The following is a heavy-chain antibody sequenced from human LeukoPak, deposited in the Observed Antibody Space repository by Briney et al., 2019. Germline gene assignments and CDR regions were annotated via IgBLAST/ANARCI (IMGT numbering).Heavy chain of an antibody. CDR3: ARVWRSSGPYNWFDP. CDR1: GYTFTSYY. J-gene: IGHJ5*02. D-gene: IGHD3-16*01. Sequence: ASVKVSCKASGYTFTSYYMHWVRQAPGQGLEWMGIINPSGGSTSYAQKFQGRVTMTRDTSTSTVYMELSSLRSEDTAVYYCARVWRSSGPYNWFDPWGQGTLVTVSS. V-gene: IGHV1-46*01. CDR2: INPSGGST.